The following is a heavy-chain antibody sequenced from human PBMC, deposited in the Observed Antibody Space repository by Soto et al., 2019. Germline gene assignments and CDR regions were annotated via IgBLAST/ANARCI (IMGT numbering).Heavy chain of an antibody. J-gene: IGHJ6*02. CDR1: GFTFSSYS. CDR2: ISSSSSYI. Sequence: PGGSLRLSCAASGFTFSSYSMNWVRQAPGKGLEWVSSISSSSSYIYYADSVKGRFTISRDNAKNSLYLQMNSLRAEDTAVYYCARDQYQPLLWGTGGHYGMDVWGQGTTVTSP. CDR3: ARDQYQPLLWGTGGHYGMDV. D-gene: IGHD2-2*01. V-gene: IGHV3-21*01.